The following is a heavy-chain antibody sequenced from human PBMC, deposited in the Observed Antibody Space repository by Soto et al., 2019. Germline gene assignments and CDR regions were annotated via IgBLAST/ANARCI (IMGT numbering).Heavy chain of an antibody. CDR3: ARGSYDVNSYGMDV. Sequence: ASVKVSCKPSGYSFTSYDINWVRQATGQGLEWMGWMNPHSGNTGYAQKFQGRVTMTRSTSISTAYMELSSLRSEDTAMYYCARGSYDVNSYGMDVWGQGXTVTVYS. CDR1: GYSFTSYD. J-gene: IGHJ6*02. V-gene: IGHV1-8*01. D-gene: IGHD3-10*02. CDR2: MNPHSGNT.